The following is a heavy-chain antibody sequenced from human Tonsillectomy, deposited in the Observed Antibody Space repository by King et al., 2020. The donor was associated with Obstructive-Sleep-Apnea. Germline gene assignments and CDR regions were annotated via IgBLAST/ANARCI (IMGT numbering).Heavy chain of an antibody. J-gene: IGHJ4*02. CDR2: ISSSSSTI. D-gene: IGHD3-22*01. V-gene: IGHV3-48*04. CDR1: GFTFSSYS. Sequence: QLVESGGGLVQPGGSLRLSCGASGFTFSSYSMNWVRQAPGKGLEWVSYISSSSSTIYYADSVQGRFTISRDDAKNSLGLQMNRLRAEDTAVYYCARAVYYDRSGNHHFDYWGQGTLVTVSS. CDR3: ARAVYYDRSGNHHFDY.